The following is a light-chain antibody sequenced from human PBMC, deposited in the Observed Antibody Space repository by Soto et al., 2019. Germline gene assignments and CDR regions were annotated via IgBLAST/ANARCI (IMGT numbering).Light chain of an antibody. CDR2: ANK. CDR1: SSNIGGNS. Sequence: QSVLTQPPSVSGTPGQRVTISCSGSSSNIGGNSVNWYQQLPGTAPKLLMFANKERPSGVPDRFSASKSGTSASLAINGLQAEDEADYYCATCDGSLNGWVFGGGTKVTVL. V-gene: IGLV1-44*01. CDR3: ATCDGSLNGWV. J-gene: IGLJ3*02.